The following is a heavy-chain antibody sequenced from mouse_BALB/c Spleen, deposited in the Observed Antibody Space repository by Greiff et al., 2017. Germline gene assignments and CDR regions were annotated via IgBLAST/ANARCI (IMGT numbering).Heavy chain of an antibody. CDR1: GFTFSDYY. D-gene: IGHD2-1*01. CDR3: ARPYGNNYAMDY. J-gene: IGHJ4*01. V-gene: IGHV5-4*02. CDR2: ISDGGSYT. Sequence: EVQLVESGGGLVKPGGSLKLSCAASGFTFSDYYMYWVRQTPEKRLEWVATISDGGSYTYYPDSVKGRFTISRDNAKNNLYLQMSSLKSEDTAMYYCARPYGNNYAMDYWGQGTSVTVSS.